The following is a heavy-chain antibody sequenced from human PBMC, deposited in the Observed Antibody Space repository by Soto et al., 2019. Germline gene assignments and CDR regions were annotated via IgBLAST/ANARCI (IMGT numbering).Heavy chain of an antibody. CDR1: GYTFTSYY. V-gene: IGHV1-46*01. CDR2: VNPSGGST. D-gene: IGHD1-20*01. J-gene: IGHJ5*02. CDR3: ARVRARRDNSIQP. Sequence: ASVKVSCKAAGYTFTSYYMHWVRQAPGQGLEWMGIVNPSGGSTSYAQKFQGRVTMTRDTSTSTVYMELSSLRSEDTAVYYCARVRARRDNSIQPWGQGTLGTVSS.